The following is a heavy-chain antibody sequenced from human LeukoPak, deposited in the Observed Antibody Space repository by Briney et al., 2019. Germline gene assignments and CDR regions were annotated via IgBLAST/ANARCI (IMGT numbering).Heavy chain of an antibody. CDR3: ARSPPYCSSPGCYLDWFDP. CDR1: GGSISKYY. D-gene: IGHD2-2*01. J-gene: IGHJ5*02. CDR2: IYYSGST. V-gene: IGHV4-59*01. Sequence: PSETLSLTCTVSGGSISKYYWTWIRQPPGKGLEWIGYIYYSGSTNYSPSLKSRVTVSIDMSKNQFSLKVYSVTAADTAVYYGARSPPYCSSPGCYLDWFDPWGQGTLVTVSS.